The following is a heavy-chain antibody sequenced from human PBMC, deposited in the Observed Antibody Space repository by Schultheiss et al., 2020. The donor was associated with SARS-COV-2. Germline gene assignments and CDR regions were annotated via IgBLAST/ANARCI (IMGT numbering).Heavy chain of an antibody. Sequence: SETLSLTCAVYGGSFSGYYWSWIRQPPGKGLEWIGEINHSGSTNYNPSLKSRVTISVDTSKNQFSLKLSSVTAADTAVYYCARGGPVYSSSWYWFDPWGQGTLVTVPS. CDR3: ARGGPVYSSSWYWFDP. J-gene: IGHJ5*02. CDR2: INHSGST. D-gene: IGHD6-13*01. V-gene: IGHV4-34*01. CDR1: GGSFSGYY.